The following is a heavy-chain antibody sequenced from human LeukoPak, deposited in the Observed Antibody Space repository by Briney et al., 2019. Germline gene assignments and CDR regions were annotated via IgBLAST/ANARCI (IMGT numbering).Heavy chain of an antibody. CDR2: LRDDGSKI. Sequence: GGSLRLSCAASGFTLSSFGIHWVRLAPGKGLEWVAFLRDDGSKIYYVDSVKGRFTISRDNSKNTLYLQMSSLRADDTAVYYCARRSVTTFDYWGQGTLVTVSS. J-gene: IGHJ4*02. CDR1: GFTLSSFG. CDR3: ARRSVTTFDY. D-gene: IGHD4-17*01. V-gene: IGHV3-30*02.